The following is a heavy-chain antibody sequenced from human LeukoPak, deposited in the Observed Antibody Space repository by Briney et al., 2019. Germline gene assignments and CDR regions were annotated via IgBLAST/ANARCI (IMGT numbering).Heavy chain of an antibody. CDR3: ARGTVAGSYNWFDP. V-gene: IGHV4-59*01. CDR2: IYYSGST. Sequence: SETLSLTCAVYGGSFSGYYWSWIRQPPGKGLEWIGYIYYSGSTNYNPSLKSRVTISVDTSKNHFSLKLSSVTAADTAVYYCARGTVAGSYNWFDPWGQGTLVTVSS. J-gene: IGHJ5*02. CDR1: GGSFSGYY. D-gene: IGHD6-19*01.